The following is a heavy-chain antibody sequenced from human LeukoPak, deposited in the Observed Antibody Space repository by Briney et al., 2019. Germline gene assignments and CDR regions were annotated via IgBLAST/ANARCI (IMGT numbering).Heavy chain of an antibody. CDR2: IYHSGSA. D-gene: IGHD6-13*01. CDR1: GYSISNGYY. J-gene: IGHJ5*02. Sequence: SETLSLTCTVSGYSISNGYYWGWIRQPPGKGLEWIGNIYHSGSAHYNPSLKSRVTISVDTSKNQFSLKLSSVTAADTAVYYCARDGEVLSSSWFWFDPWGQGTLVTVSS. V-gene: IGHV4-38-2*02. CDR3: ARDGEVLSSSWFWFDP.